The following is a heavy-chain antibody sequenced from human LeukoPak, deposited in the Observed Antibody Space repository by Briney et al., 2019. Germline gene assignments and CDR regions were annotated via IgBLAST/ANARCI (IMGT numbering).Heavy chain of an antibody. CDR2: IYHSGST. CDR3: ARHRITMVRGVMPYFDY. Sequence: PSETLSLTCAVSGYSISSGYYWGWIGQPPGKGLEWIGSIYHSGSTYYNRSLKSRVTISVDTSKNQFSLKLSSLTAADTAVYYCARHRITMVRGVMPYFDYWGQGTLVTVSS. V-gene: IGHV4-38-2*01. J-gene: IGHJ4*02. CDR1: GYSISSGYY. D-gene: IGHD3-10*01.